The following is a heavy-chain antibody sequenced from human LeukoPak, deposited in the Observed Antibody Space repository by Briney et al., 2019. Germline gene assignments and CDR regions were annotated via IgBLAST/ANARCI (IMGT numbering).Heavy chain of an antibody. D-gene: IGHD4-23*01. CDR2: ISSSSGTI. CDR3: AKDSTVDYYFDY. V-gene: IGHV3-48*01. J-gene: IGHJ4*02. Sequence: GGSLRLSCGVSGFDFSIYSMNWVRQGPGKRLEWVSYISSSSGTIIYADSVRGRFTISRDNSKNTLYLQMNSLRAEDTAVYYCAKDSTVDYYFDYWGQGTLVTVSS. CDR1: GFDFSIYS.